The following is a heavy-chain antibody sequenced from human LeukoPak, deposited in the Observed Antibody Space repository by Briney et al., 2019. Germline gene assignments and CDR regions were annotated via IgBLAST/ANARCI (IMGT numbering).Heavy chain of an antibody. CDR2: IYHSGST. CDR3: ARSAVRNYYFDY. CDR1: GGSIISSAYY. J-gene: IGHJ4*02. V-gene: IGHV4-39*07. D-gene: IGHD6-6*01. Sequence: PSETLSLTCTVSGGSIISSAYYWSWIRQPPGEGLEWIGSIYHSGSTYYNPSLKSRVTISVDTSKNQFSLKLSSVTAADTAVYYCARSAVRNYYFDYWGQGTLVTVSS.